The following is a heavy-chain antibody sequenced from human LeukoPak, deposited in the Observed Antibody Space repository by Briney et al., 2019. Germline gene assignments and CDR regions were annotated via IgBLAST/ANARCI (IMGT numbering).Heavy chain of an antibody. J-gene: IGHJ3*02. CDR1: GYTFTDYY. CDR3: AKGDYTTDAFDI. CDR2: VDPEDGET. V-gene: IGHV1-69-2*01. D-gene: IGHD4-11*01. Sequence: ASVKVSCKVSGYTFTDYYMHWVQQAPGKGLEWMGLVDPEDGETIYAERFQGRVTITAARSTDTAYMELSSLRSEDTAVYYCAKGDYTTDAFDIWGQGTMVTVSS.